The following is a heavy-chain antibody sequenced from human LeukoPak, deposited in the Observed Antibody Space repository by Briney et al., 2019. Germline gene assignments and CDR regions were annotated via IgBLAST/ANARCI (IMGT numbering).Heavy chain of an antibody. V-gene: IGHV3-7*01. CDR2: IKQDGSEK. CDR3: ARAVGSSGWAYYYYYMDV. J-gene: IGHJ6*03. Sequence: PGGSLRLSCAASGFTFSSYWMSWVRQAPGKGLEWVANIKQDGSEKYYVDSVKGRFAISRDNAKNSLYLQMNSLRAEDTAVYYCARAVGSSGWAYYYYYMDVWGKGTTVTVSS. CDR1: GFTFSSYW. D-gene: IGHD6-19*01.